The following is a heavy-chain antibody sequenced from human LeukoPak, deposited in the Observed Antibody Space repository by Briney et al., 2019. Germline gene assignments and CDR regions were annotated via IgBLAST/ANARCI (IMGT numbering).Heavy chain of an antibody. D-gene: IGHD6-13*01. CDR2: ISAYNGNT. CDR3: ASYSSSWHRDAFDI. CDR1: GYTFTSYG. J-gene: IGHJ3*02. Sequence: ASVKVSCKASGYTFTSYGISWVRQAPGQGLEWMGWISAYNGNTNYAQKLQGRVTMTTDTSTSTAYMELRSLRSDDTAVYYCASYSSSWHRDAFDIWGQGTMVTVSS. V-gene: IGHV1-18*01.